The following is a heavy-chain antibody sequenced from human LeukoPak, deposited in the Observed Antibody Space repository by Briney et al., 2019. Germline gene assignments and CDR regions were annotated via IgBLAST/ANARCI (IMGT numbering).Heavy chain of an antibody. CDR3: AKTLRSGDWYFDY. CDR1: GFTFNTNA. D-gene: IGHD2-21*02. Sequence: QSGGSLRLSCVASGFTFNTNAMSWVRQAPRQGLEWASSISVTGSSTYYVDSVKGRFTTSRDNSKNTLYLQMNGLRVEDTAVYYCAKTLRSGDWYFDYWGQGTLVTVSS. V-gene: IGHV3-23*01. J-gene: IGHJ4*02. CDR2: ISVTGSST.